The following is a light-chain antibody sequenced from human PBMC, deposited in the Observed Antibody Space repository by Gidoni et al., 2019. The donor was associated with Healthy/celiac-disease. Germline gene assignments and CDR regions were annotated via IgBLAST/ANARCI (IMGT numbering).Light chain of an antibody. CDR3: QQYGSSPST. CDR1: QSVSSSY. CDR2: GAS. Sequence: EIVLTQSPGTLSLSPGERATLSCRASQSVSSSYLAWYQQKPGQAPRLLIYGASSRATGIPDRFSGSGSWTDLTLTISILEPEDFAVYYCQQYGSSPSTFGQXTKVEIK. V-gene: IGKV3-20*01. J-gene: IGKJ1*01.